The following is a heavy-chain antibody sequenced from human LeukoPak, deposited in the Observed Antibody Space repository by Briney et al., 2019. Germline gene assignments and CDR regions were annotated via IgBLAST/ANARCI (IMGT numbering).Heavy chain of an antibody. CDR3: ARGLEDGYNLEVDY. J-gene: IGHJ4*02. CDR2: INPNSGGT. D-gene: IGHD5-24*01. Sequence: GASVKVSCKASGYTFTAYCMHWVRQAPGQGLEWMGWINPNSGGTNYAQKFQGRVTMTRDTSISTAYMELSSLRSDDTAVYYCARGLEDGYNLEVDYWGQGTLVTVSS. CDR1: GYTFTAYC. V-gene: IGHV1-2*02.